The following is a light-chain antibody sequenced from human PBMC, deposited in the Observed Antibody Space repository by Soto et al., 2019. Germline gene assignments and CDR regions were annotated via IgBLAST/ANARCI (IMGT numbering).Light chain of an antibody. CDR3: LLDYDDHRT. J-gene: IGKJ1*01. CDR1: QGIRNE. CDR2: AAS. V-gene: IGKV1-6*01. Sequence: AIQMTQSQSSLSASVGDRVTITCRASQGIRNELSWFQQRPGDAPTLLISAASRLQSGVPSRFRCIGSGTDFPLIISSLQPEDFTACYWLLDYDDHRTFGQGTKVEIK.